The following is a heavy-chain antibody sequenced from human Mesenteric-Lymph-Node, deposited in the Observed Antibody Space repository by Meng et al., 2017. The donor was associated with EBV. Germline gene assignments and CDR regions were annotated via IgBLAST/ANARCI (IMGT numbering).Heavy chain of an antibody. J-gene: IGHJ4*02. Sequence: RVQSGAEGKKPGASVKVSCKASGSTFIAYHLHWVRPAPGQGLGWMGRINPHSGGTNYAQKFQGRVTLTRDTSISTAYMELSRLRSDDTAVYYCAKIGSGDYADYDLAYWGQGTLVTVSS. CDR2: INPHSGGT. CDR1: GSTFIAYH. V-gene: IGHV1-2*06. D-gene: IGHD4-17*01. CDR3: AKIGSGDYADYDLAY.